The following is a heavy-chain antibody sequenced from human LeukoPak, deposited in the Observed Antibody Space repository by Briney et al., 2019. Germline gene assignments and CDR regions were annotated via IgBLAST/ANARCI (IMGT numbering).Heavy chain of an antibody. CDR3: ATYYNNDYFDY. V-gene: IGHV4-34*01. D-gene: IGHD4-11*01. CDR1: Y. Sequence: YWXXIXXXPGKGLEWIGEINHSGSTNYNPSLKTRVTISLDTSKNQFSLRLSSVTAADTAVYYCATYYNNDYFDYWGQGTLVTVSS. J-gene: IGHJ4*02. CDR2: INHSGST.